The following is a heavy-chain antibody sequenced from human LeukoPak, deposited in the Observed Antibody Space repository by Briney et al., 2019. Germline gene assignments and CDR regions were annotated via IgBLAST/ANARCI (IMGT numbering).Heavy chain of an antibody. D-gene: IGHD6-6*01. J-gene: IGHJ4*02. CDR2: ISGSGGST. CDR3: AKGVAARPTLFDY. V-gene: IGHV3-23*01. CDR1: GFTFSSHA. Sequence: GGSLRLSCAASGFTFSSHAMSWVRQAPGKGLEWVSAISGSGGSTYYADSVKGRFTISRDNSKNTLYLQMNSLRAEDTAVYYCAKGVAARPTLFDYWGQGTLVTVSS.